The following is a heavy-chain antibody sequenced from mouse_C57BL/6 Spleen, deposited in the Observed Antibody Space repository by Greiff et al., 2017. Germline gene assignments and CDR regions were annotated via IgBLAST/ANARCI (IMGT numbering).Heavy chain of an antibody. CDR1: GFTFSDYY. D-gene: IGHD1-1*01. Sequence: EVQRVESEGGLVQPGSSMKLSCTASGFTFSDYYMAWVRQVPEKGLEWVANINYDGSSTYYLDSLNSRFIISRDNAKNILYLQMSSLKSEDTATYYCARDSYYYGSMDYWGQGTSVTVSS. CDR3: ARDSYYYGSMDY. V-gene: IGHV5-16*01. CDR2: INYDGSST. J-gene: IGHJ4*01.